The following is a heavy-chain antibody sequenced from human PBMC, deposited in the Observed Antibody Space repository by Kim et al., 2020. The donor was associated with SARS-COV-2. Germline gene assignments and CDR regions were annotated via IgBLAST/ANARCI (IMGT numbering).Heavy chain of an antibody. CDR3: ARGATVTTLFYFDY. V-gene: IGHV1-3*01. D-gene: IGHD4-17*01. Sequence: SQKFQGRVTITRDTSASTAYMELSSLRSEDTAVYYCARGATVTTLFYFDYWGQGTLVTVSS. J-gene: IGHJ4*02.